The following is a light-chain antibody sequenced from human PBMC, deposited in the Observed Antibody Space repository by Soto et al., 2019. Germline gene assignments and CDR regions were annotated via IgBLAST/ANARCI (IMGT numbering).Light chain of an antibody. CDR2: EVS. Sequence: QSVLTQPASVSGSPGQSITISCTGTSSDVGNYPYVSWYQQHPGKAPKLMIYEVSSRPSGVSNRFSGSKSGNTASLTISGLQAEDEADYYCTSFTTSSTYVFGTGTKLTVL. CDR1: SSDVGNYPY. CDR3: TSFTTSSTYV. V-gene: IGLV2-14*01. J-gene: IGLJ1*01.